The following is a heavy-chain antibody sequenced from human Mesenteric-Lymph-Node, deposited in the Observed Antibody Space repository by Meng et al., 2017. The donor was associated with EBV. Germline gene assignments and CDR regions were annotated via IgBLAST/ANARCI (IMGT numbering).Heavy chain of an antibody. Sequence: QGQPQERGPGLVKPSAPLSLPCAVSGGSIRSSNWWSWVRQPPGKGLEWIGEIYHSGRTSYNPSLKSRVSLSVEKSKNHFSLNLSSVTAADTAVYYCARVTVTGGYYFDYWGQGSLVTVSS. V-gene: IGHV4-4*02. CDR3: ARVTVTGGYYFDY. CDR2: IYHSGRT. J-gene: IGHJ4*02. D-gene: IGHD4-17*01. CDR1: GGSIRSSNW.